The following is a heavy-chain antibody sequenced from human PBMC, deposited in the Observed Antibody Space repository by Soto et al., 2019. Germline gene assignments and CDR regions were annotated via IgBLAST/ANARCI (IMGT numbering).Heavy chain of an antibody. CDR3: ARDGKRWLVPNFDY. D-gene: IGHD6-19*01. CDR1: GFTFITYR. CDR2: IKQDGIKK. J-gene: IGHJ4*02. Sequence: EVQLVESGGGLVQPGGPPRLSFAAAGFTFITYRICSVRQAPGKGLEWVANIKQDGIKKYYVQSVKSRFTISRDNAKNSLYLQMNSLRAEDTAVYYCARDGKRWLVPNFDYWGQGTLVTVSS. V-gene: IGHV3-7*03.